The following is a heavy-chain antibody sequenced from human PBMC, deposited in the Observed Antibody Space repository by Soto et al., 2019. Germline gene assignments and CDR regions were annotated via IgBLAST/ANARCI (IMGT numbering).Heavy chain of an antibody. CDR2: IRSKSDGGTT. Sequence: HLVESGGGLVKPGGSLGLSCAASGFNFRNVWMNWIRQAPGKGLEWVARIRSKSDGGTTDYAAPVKGRFTISRDDSKDTLYLQMKSLQIEDTAVYYCVSSPWLGGTAGYWGQGTLVTVSA. CDR3: VSSPWLGGTAGY. D-gene: IGHD2-15*01. CDR1: GFNFRNVW. V-gene: IGHV3-15*07. J-gene: IGHJ4*02.